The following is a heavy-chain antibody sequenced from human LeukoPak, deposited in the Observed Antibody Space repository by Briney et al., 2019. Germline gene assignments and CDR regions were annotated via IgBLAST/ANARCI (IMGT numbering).Heavy chain of an antibody. J-gene: IGHJ4*02. CDR1: GFTFSSYG. CDR3: AKGGGPLRYFDWLYPFDY. Sequence: GGSLRLSCAASGFTFSSYGMSWVRQAPGKGLEWVSAISGSGGSTYYADSVKGRFTISRDNSKNTLYLQMNSLRAEDTAVYYCAKGGGPLRYFDWLYPFDYWGQGTLVTVSS. D-gene: IGHD3-9*01. CDR2: ISGSGGST. V-gene: IGHV3-23*01.